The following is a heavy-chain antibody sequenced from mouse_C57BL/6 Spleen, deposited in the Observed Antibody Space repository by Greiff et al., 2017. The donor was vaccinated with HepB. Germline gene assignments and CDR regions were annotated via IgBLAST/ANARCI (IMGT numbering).Heavy chain of an antibody. V-gene: IGHV1-19*01. Sequence: VQLQQSGPVLVKPGASVKMSCKASGYTFTDYYMNWVKQSHGKSLEWIGVINPYNGGTSYNQKFKGKATLTVDKSSSTAYMELNSLTSEDSAVYYCARWGEYDYDRVVAYWGQGTLVTVSA. CDR2: INPYNGGT. CDR1: GYTFTDYY. J-gene: IGHJ3*01. CDR3: ARWGEYDYDRVVAY. D-gene: IGHD2-4*01.